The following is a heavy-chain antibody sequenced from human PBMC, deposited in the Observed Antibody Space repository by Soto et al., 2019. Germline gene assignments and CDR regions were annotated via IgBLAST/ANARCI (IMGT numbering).Heavy chain of an antibody. CDR2: IYYSGST. D-gene: IGHD3-9*01. V-gene: IGHV4-59*01. CDR3: ARDRLANWFDP. Sequence: SETLSLTCTVSGGSISSYYWNWIRQPPGKGLEWIGYIYYSGSTKYNPSLKSRVTISVDTSKNQFSLKLSSVTAADMAVYYCARDRLANWFDPWGQGTLVTVSS. CDR1: GGSISSYY. J-gene: IGHJ5*02.